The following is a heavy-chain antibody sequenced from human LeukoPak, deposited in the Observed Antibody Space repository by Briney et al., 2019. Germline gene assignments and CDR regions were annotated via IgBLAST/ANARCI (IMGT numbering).Heavy chain of an antibody. Sequence: PSETLSLTCAVYGGSFSGYYWSWIRQPPGKGLEWIGEINHSGSTNYNPSLKSRVTISVETSKTQFSLTLSSVTAADPAVYYCARGLVTMIVPANAFDIWGQGTMVTVSS. CDR3: ARGLVTMIVPANAFDI. D-gene: IGHD3-22*01. CDR1: GGSFSGYY. V-gene: IGHV4-34*01. J-gene: IGHJ3*02. CDR2: INHSGST.